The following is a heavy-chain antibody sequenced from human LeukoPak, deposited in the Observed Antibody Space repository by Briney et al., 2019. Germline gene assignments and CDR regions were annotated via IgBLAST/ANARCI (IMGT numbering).Heavy chain of an antibody. V-gene: IGHV1-18*01. CDR2: ISAYNGNT. D-gene: IGHD5-24*01. CDR1: RYTFTIYG. CDR3: ARLEMATMGNDAFDI. Sequence: ASVKVSCKASRYTFTIYGISGVRQAPGQGLECMGCISAYNGNTNYAQKLQGRVTMTTDTSTSTAYMELRSLRSDDTAVYYCARLEMATMGNDAFDIWGQGTMVTVSS. J-gene: IGHJ3*02.